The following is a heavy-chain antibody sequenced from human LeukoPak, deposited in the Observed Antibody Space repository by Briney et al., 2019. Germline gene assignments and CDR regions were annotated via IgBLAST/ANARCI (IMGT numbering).Heavy chain of an antibody. CDR1: EYMFTNYY. V-gene: IGHV1-46*01. CDR3: ARDGSSSWPYFEY. CDR2: INPSGAST. D-gene: IGHD6-13*01. Sequence: GASVKVSCKASEYMFTNYYMHWVRQAPRQGLEWMGVINPSGASTSYAQKFQGRVTMSRDTSTSTVYMELYSLRSQDTAVYYCARDGSSSWPYFEYWGQGTLVTVSS. J-gene: IGHJ4*02.